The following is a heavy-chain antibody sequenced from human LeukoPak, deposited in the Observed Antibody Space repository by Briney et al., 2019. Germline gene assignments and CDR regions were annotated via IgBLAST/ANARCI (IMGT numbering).Heavy chain of an antibody. CDR1: GFTVSSNY. V-gene: IGHV3-53*01. J-gene: IGHJ3*02. CDR2: IYSGGTT. Sequence: GGSLRLSCAASGFTVSSNYMTWVRQAPGKGLEWVSIIYSGGTTYYADSGKGRFTISRDNSKNTPYLQVKSLRAEDTAVYYCARLVRDAFDIWGQGTMVTVSS. CDR3: ARLVRDAFDI.